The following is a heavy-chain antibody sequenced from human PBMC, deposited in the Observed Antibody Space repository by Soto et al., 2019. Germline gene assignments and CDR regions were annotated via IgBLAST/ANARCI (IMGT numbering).Heavy chain of an antibody. J-gene: IGHJ6*02. CDR1: GFTFRSYA. Sequence: PGRSLRLSCAACGFTFRSYAMHWVRKTPGRGLEWVAVISYDGRNKYYADSVKGRFTISRDNSKNTLYLQMNSLRAEDTAVYYCARERVRQQQLWGYYYYGMDVWGQGTTVTVSS. CDR2: ISYDGRNK. D-gene: IGHD6-13*01. V-gene: IGHV3-30*04. CDR3: ARERVRQQQLWGYYYYGMDV.